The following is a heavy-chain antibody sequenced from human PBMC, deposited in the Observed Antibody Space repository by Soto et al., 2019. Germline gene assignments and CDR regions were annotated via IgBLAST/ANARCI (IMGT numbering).Heavy chain of an antibody. CDR3: ARGDRFRCSGDRCFSDGLFLS. J-gene: IGHJ5*02. CDR1: GFTFGIYS. D-gene: IGHD2-15*01. CDR2: IHGSSSTM. Sequence: EVQLVESGGGLVQRGGSLRLYCAASGFTFGIYSMNWVRQAPGKGLEWISYIHGSSSTMYYADSVKGRFIISRDNADNSLYLQMNSLRDADTAVYYCARGDRFRCSGDRCFSDGLFLSWGQGTLVTVSS. V-gene: IGHV3-48*02.